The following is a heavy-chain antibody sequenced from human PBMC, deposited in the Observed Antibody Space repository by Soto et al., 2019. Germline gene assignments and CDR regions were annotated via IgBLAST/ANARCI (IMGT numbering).Heavy chain of an antibody. V-gene: IGHV4-59*01. D-gene: IGHD3-3*01. J-gene: IGHJ4*02. CDR2: IYNSGNT. Sequence: PSETLSLTCSVSGGSIGSYYWSWIRQPPGKGLEWIGYIYNSGNTNYNPSLKSRVTVSVDTSKNQFFLKLSSVTAADTALYYCARGTKTRIDYWGQGTLVTVS. CDR1: GGSIGSYY. CDR3: ARGTKTRIDY.